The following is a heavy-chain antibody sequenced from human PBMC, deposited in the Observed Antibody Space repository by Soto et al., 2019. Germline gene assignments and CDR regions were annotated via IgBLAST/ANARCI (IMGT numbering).Heavy chain of an antibody. Sequence: PRGSLRLSCASSGFTFSSYAMSWVRQAPGKGLEWVSAISGSGGSTYYADSVKGRFTISRDNSKNTLYLQMNSLRAEDTAVYYCAKGDIVVVPAAKSYYYYYGMDVWGQGTTVTVSS. J-gene: IGHJ6*02. D-gene: IGHD2-2*01. CDR3: AKGDIVVVPAAKSYYYYYGMDV. CDR1: GFTFSSYA. V-gene: IGHV3-23*01. CDR2: ISGSGGST.